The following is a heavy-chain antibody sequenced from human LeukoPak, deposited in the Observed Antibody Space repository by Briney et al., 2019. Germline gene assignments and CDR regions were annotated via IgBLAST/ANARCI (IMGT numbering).Heavy chain of an antibody. CDR3: ARHSPGVLRYYYYYMDV. V-gene: IGHV4-38-2*01. CDR2: IYHSGST. Sequence: PSETLSLTCAVSGYSISSGYYWGWIRQPPGKGLEWIGSIYHSGSTYYNPSLKSRVTISVDTSKHQFSLKLSSVTAADTAVYYCARHSPGVLRYYYYYMDVWGKGTTVTVSS. J-gene: IGHJ6*03. CDR1: GYSISSGYY. D-gene: IGHD2/OR15-2a*01.